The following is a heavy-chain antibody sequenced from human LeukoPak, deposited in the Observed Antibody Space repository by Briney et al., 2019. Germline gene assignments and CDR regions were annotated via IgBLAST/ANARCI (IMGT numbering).Heavy chain of an antibody. CDR3: AKEDCSGGSCY. D-gene: IGHD2-15*01. Sequence: GGSLRLSCAASGFLFSSHGMHWVRQAPGKGLEWVAVISYDGSDKNYSDSVKGRFTVSRDNPKNTLYLQMNSLRAEDTAVYHCAKEDCSGGSCYWGQGTLVTVSS. CDR1: GFLFSSHG. J-gene: IGHJ4*02. CDR2: ISYDGSDK. V-gene: IGHV3-30*18.